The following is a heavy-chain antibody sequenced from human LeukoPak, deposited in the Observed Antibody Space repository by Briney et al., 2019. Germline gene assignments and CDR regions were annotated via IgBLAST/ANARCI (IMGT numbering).Heavy chain of an antibody. V-gene: IGHV3-7*03. D-gene: IGHD5-24*01. J-gene: IGHJ4*02. CDR1: GFTFSSYA. CDR2: IKQDGSEK. Sequence: GGSLRLSCAASGFTFSSYAMHWVRQAPGKGLEWVANIKQDGSEKYYVDSVKGRFTISRDNAKNSLYLQMNSLRAEDTAVYYCARSVRGYNYWGQGTLVTVSS. CDR3: ARSVRGYNY.